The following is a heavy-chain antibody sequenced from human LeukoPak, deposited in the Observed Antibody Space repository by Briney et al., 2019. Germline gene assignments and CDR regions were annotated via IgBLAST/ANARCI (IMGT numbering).Heavy chain of an antibody. CDR1: GFTVSSNY. V-gene: IGHV3-53*01. CDR2: IYSGGST. CDR3: AKDLKIPGDYVFDY. D-gene: IGHD4-17*01. Sequence: GGSLRLSCAASGFTVSSNYMSWVRQAPGKGLEWVSVIYSGGSTYYADSVKGRFTISRDNSKNTLYLQMNSLRAEDTAVYYCAKDLKIPGDYVFDYRGQGTLVTVSS. J-gene: IGHJ4*02.